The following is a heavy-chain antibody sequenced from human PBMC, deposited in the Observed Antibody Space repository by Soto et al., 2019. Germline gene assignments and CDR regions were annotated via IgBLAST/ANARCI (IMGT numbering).Heavy chain of an antibody. Sequence: QVQLVQSGAEVKKPGASVKVSCKASGYTFTSYAMHWVRQAPGQRLEWMGWINAGNGNTKYSQKFQGRVTITRDTPERPVQMEVSRLRSEDTSVCYCWLNQYILTRYYEWGQGTLVTVSS. V-gene: IGHV1-3*01. CDR1: GYTFTSYA. D-gene: IGHD3-9*01. CDR2: INAGNGNT. J-gene: IGHJ4*02. CDR3: WLNQYILTRYYE.